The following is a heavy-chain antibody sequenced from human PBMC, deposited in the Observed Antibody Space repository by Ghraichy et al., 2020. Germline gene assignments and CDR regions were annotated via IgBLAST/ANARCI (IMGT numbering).Heavy chain of an antibody. V-gene: IGHV3-7*03. CDR3: ARNWWHQPDL. CDR1: GFTFTDYY. Sequence: GGSLRLSCVASGFTFTDYYMTWVRQAPGKGLVWLVNIRQDGSAIYNVDALKGRFTVSRDNAKRSVDLQMRSLSAEDTAVYYCARNWWHQPDLWGQGTVVTV. D-gene: IGHD2-15*01. CDR2: IRQDGSAI. J-gene: IGHJ5*02.